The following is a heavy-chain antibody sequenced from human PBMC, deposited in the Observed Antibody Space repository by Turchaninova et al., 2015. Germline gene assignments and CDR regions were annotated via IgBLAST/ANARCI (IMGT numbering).Heavy chain of an antibody. CDR1: GFTFANSA. CDR2: SVVGSGDT. Sequence: QMQVVQSGPEVKKPGTSAKVSCQASGFTFANSAVQWVRQARGQRLGWIGWSVVGSGDTNCAQKFQEGVTMTRDMSTSTAYMELTSLRYEDTAVYYCATEIVATGGYWGQGTLVTVSS. V-gene: IGHV1-58*01. J-gene: IGHJ4*02. D-gene: IGHD5-12*01. CDR3: ATEIVATGGY.